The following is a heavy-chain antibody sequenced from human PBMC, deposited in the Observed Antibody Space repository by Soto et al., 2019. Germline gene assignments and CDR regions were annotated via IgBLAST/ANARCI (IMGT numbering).Heavy chain of an antibody. J-gene: IGHJ6*02. Sequence: SQTLSLTCVISGDSVSSNSAAWNWIRQSPSRGLEWLGRTYYRSKWYNDYAVSVRSRITINPDTSKNQFSLQLNSVTPEDTAVYYCARVFGTIYYYGMDVWGQGTTVTVSS. CDR3: ARVFGTIYYYGMDV. CDR2: TYYRSKWYN. V-gene: IGHV6-1*01. D-gene: IGHD1-7*01. CDR1: GDSVSSNSAA.